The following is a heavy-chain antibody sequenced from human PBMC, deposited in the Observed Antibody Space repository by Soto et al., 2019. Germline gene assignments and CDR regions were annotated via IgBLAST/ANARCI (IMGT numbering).Heavy chain of an antibody. V-gene: IGHV3-30*04. CDR3: ASGHSSGWFYFDY. CDR1: GFTFSSYA. CDR2: ISPDGSNK. J-gene: IGHJ4*02. Sequence: QVQLVESGGGVVQPGRSLRLSCAASGFTFSSYAIHWVRQAPGKGLEWVAVISPDGSNKVYADSVKGRFTISRDNSKNTLYLQMYSLRPEDPAVYYCASGHSSGWFYFDYWGQGTLVTVSS. D-gene: IGHD6-19*01.